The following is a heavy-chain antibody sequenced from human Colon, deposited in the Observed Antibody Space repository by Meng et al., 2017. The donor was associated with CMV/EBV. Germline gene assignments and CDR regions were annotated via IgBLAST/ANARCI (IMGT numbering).Heavy chain of an antibody. D-gene: IGHD2-8*02. CDR2: IWYDGDHK. CDR3: ALLRGYCAGGACYELDY. J-gene: IGHJ4*02. Sequence: SAFSGYGLPWVRQAPGKGLGWVAVIWYDGDHKFYGDSVKGRFTIARDNSKDTVYLEMNGRRVEDTAMYYCALLRGYCAGGACYELDYWGRGTLVTVSS. CDR1: SAFSGYG. V-gene: IGHV3-33*01.